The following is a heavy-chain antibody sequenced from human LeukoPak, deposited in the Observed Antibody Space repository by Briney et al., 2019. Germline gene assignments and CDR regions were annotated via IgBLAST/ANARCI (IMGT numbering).Heavy chain of an antibody. CDR3: ASYSSSSTFLDV. CDR1: GGSLSSGGYS. D-gene: IGHD6-6*01. J-gene: IGHJ6*02. V-gene: IGHV4-30-2*01. CDR2: IYHSGST. Sequence: SQTLSLTCAVSGGSLSSGGYSWSWLRQPPGKGLEWIGYIYHSGSTYYNPSLKSRVTISVDRSKNQFSLKLSSVTAADTAVYYCASYSSSSTFLDVWGQGTTVTVSS.